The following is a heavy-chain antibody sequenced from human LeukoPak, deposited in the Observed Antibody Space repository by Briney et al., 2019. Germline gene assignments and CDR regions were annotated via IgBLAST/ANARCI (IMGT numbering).Heavy chain of an antibody. J-gene: IGHJ4*02. Sequence: SETLSLTCAVYGGSFSGYYWGWLRQPPGKGLEWIGEINHSGSTNYNPSLKSRVTISVDTSKNQFSLKLSSVTAADTAVYYCARGRGYRGYERDCWGQGTLVTVSS. V-gene: IGHV4-34*01. CDR2: INHSGST. CDR1: GGSFSGYY. D-gene: IGHD5-12*01. CDR3: ARGRGYRGYERDC.